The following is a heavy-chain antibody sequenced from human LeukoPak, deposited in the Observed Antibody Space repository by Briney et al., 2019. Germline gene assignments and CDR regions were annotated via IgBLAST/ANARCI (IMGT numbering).Heavy chain of an antibody. CDR3: ARDYSNYFDY. CDR2: IYYSGST. J-gene: IGHJ4*02. CDR1: GGSISSYY. Sequence: SETLSLTCTVSGGSISSYYWSWIRQPPGKGLEWIGYIYYSGSTNYNPSLKSRVTISVDTSKNQFFLKLSSVTAADTAVYYCARDYSNYFDYWGQGTLVTVSS. V-gene: IGHV4-59*01. D-gene: IGHD4-11*01.